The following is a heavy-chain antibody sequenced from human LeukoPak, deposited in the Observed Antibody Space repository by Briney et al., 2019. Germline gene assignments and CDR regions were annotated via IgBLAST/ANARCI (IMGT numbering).Heavy chain of an antibody. CDR2: ISSSSSSI. V-gene: IGHV3-48*01. CDR1: GFIFSNYG. CDR3: AGGGAARPDY. J-gene: IGHJ4*02. D-gene: IGHD6-6*01. Sequence: GGSLRLSCAASGFIFSNYGTDWVRQAPGKGLEWVSYISSSSSSIYYADSVKGRFTISRDNAKNSLFLQMNSLRAEDTAVYYCAGGGAARPDYWGQGTLVTVSS.